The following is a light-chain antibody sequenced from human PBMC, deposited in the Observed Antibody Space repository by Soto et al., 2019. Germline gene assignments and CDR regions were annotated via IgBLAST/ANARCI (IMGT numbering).Light chain of an antibody. J-gene: IGLJ1*01. CDR3: SSYSSSTTYV. CDR1: SSYIGNYSY. CDR2: DVS. V-gene: IGLV2-14*01. Sequence: QSALTQPASVSGSPGQSITISCTGTSSYIGNYSYVSWYQQHPGKAPKLMIYDVSNRPSGVSNRFSGSKSGNTASLTISGLQAEDEADYYCSSYSSSTTYVFGTGTKVTVL.